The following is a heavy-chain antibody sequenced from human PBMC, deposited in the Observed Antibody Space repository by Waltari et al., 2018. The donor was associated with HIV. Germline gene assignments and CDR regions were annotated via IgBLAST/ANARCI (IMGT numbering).Heavy chain of an antibody. CDR2: VRYDGSNK. V-gene: IGHV3-30*02. J-gene: IGHJ4*02. CDR1: GVTVTPYA. D-gene: IGHD3-9*01. Sequence: QVQLVESGGGVVQHGASLRLSCPACGVTVTPYAMPQVREAPGKGLEWVSFVRYDGSNKYYADSVKGRFTISRDNSKNTLYLQMNSLRADDTAVYYCARDPSPPILYDILTGYYFDYWGQGTLVTVSS. CDR3: ARDPSPPILYDILTGYYFDY.